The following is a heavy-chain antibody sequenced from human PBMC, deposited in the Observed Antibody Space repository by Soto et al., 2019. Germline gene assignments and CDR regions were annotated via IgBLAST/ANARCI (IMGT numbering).Heavy chain of an antibody. Sequence: QVTLKESGPVLVKATETLTLTCNISGFSLTTGRMGVSWIRQPPGKALEWVALIFSNNERSYSTSLQSRLSISDDTSKSQVVLTMTNVYPVDTATHFCARLVADSSWYHYGLDVWGQGTTVTVS. CDR1: GFSLTTGRMG. CDR3: ARLVADSSWYHYGLDV. D-gene: IGHD6-13*01. V-gene: IGHV2-26*03. J-gene: IGHJ6*02. CDR2: IFSNNER.